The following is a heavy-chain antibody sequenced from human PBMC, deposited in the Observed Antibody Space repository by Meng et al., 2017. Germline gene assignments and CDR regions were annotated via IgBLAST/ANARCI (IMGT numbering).Heavy chain of an antibody. D-gene: IGHD1-26*01. CDR1: GYSISSGYY. CDR2: IYHSGST. J-gene: IGHJ4*02. V-gene: IGHV4-38-2*02. Sequence: SETLSLTCTVSGYSISSGYYWGWIRQPPGKGLEWIGSIYHSGSTYYNPSLKSRVTISVDTSKNQFSLKLSSVTAADTAVYYCARDLRRERLFDYWGQGTLVTVS. CDR3: ARDLRRERLFDY.